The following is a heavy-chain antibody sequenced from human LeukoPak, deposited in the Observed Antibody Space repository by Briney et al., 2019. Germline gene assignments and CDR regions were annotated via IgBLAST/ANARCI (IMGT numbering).Heavy chain of an antibody. V-gene: IGHV3-23*01. CDR1: GFTFDVSA. Sequence: GGSLRLSCAASGFTFDVSAMNWVRQAPGKGLEWVSASGNAGDTYYADSVKCRFTISRDNSKKMLFLQMTSLRAEDTAVYYCAKKPPGNYPYDYWGQGTLVTVSP. D-gene: IGHD3-22*01. CDR3: AKKPPGNYPYDY. J-gene: IGHJ4*02. CDR2: SGNAGDT.